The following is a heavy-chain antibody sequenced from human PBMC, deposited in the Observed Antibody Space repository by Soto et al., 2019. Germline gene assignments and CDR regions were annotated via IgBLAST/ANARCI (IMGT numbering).Heavy chain of an antibody. J-gene: IGHJ4*02. Sequence: QITLKESGPTLVKPTQTLTLTCTFSGFSLSTSGVGVGWIRQPPGKALEWLALIYWDDDKRYSPSLKSRLTITKDTSKNQVVLTMTNMDPVDTATYYCAHLAHHLRWRRGYYFDSWGQGTLVTVSS. D-gene: IGHD4-17*01. CDR1: GFSLSTSGVG. CDR3: AHLAHHLRWRRGYYFDS. V-gene: IGHV2-5*02. CDR2: IYWDDDK.